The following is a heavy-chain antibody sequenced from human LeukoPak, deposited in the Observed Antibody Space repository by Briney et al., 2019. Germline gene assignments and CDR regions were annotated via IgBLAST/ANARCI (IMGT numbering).Heavy chain of an antibody. CDR2: ISSSSSFI. CDR1: GFTFSSYW. V-gene: IGHV3-21*01. CDR3: ARDGSGWSDY. Sequence: PGGSLRLSCAASGFTFSSYWMHWVRQAPGKGLEWVSSISSSSSFIYYADSVKGRFSISRDNAKNSLFLQMNSLRAEDTAVYYCARDGSGWSDYWGQGTLVTVSS. J-gene: IGHJ4*02. D-gene: IGHD6-19*01.